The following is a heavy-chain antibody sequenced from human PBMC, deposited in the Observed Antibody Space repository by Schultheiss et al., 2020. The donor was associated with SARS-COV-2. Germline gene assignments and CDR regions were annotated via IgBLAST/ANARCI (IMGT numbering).Heavy chain of an antibody. CDR1: GFTFSGSA. CDR3: ARALDYDSSGYQFDY. D-gene: IGHD3-22*01. V-gene: IGHV3-30*04. Sequence: GGSLRLSCAASGFTFSGSAMHWVRQAYGKGLEWVAIISYDGTNKYYADSVKGRFTISRDNAMDTVYLQMNSLRAEDTAVYYCARALDYDSSGYQFDYWGQETLVTVAS. CDR2: ISYDGTNK. J-gene: IGHJ4*02.